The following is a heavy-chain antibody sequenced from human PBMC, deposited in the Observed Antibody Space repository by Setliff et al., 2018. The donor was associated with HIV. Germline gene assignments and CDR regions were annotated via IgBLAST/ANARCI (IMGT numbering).Heavy chain of an antibody. CDR3: ASLQPDAVDV. V-gene: IGHV5-51*01. J-gene: IGHJ6*02. CDR2: IHPGDSET. Sequence: GESLKISCKGSGYSFTTYWIGWVRQMPGKGLEWMGIIHPGDSETRYSPPFQGQVIISADKSISTAYLQWSSLKASDTAMYYCASLQPDAVDVWGQGTTVTVSS. CDR1: GYSFTTYW.